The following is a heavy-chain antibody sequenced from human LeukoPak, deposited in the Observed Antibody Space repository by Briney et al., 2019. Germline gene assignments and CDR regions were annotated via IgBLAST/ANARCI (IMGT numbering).Heavy chain of an antibody. CDR2: INPNSGGT. J-gene: IGHJ6*02. CDR1: GCTFTGYY. V-gene: IGHV1-2*02. CDR3: ARGWEHYYYGMDV. Sequence: ASVKVSCKASGCTFTGYYMHWVRQAPGQGLEWMGWINPNSGGTNYAQKFQGRVTMTKDTSISTAYMELSRLRSDDTAVYYCARGWEHYYYGMDVWGQGTTVTVSS. D-gene: IGHD1-26*01.